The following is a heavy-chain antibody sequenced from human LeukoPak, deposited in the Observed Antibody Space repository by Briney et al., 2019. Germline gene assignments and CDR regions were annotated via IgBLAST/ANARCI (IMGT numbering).Heavy chain of an antibody. Sequence: ASVKVSCKASGYTFTSYYMHWVRQAPGQGIEWMGIINPSGGSTSYAQKFQGRVTMTGDTSITTAYMELSSLTSDDTAVYYCATGAQYGLWGVPYFYYMHVWGTGTTVTVSS. CDR3: ATGAQYGLWGVPYFYYMHV. V-gene: IGHV1-46*01. CDR2: INPSGGST. D-gene: IGHD3-10*01. CDR1: GYTFTSYY. J-gene: IGHJ6*03.